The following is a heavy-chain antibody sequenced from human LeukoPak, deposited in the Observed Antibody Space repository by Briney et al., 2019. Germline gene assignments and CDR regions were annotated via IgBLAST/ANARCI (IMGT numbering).Heavy chain of an antibody. CDR2: INHSGST. J-gene: IGHJ5*02. D-gene: IGHD1-20*01. CDR1: GGSFSGYY. Sequence: SETLSLTCGVYGGSFSGYYWSWIRQPPGKGQEWIGEINHSGSTNYNPSLKSRVTISVDTSKNQFSLKLSSVTAADTAVYYCARGSNWNLNWFDPWGQGTLVTVSS. CDR3: ARGSNWNLNWFDP. V-gene: IGHV4-34*01.